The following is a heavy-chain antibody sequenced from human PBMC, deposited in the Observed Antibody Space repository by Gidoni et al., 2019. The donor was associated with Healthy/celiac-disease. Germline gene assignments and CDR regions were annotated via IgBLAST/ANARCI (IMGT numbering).Heavy chain of an antibody. CDR3: ARDPLMTLRFLEWFDP. Sequence: QVQLVQSGAEVKKPGSSVKVSCKASGGTFSSYAISWVRQAPGQGLEWMGRIIPILGIANYAQKFQGRVTITADKSTSTAYMELSSLRSEDTAVYYCARDPLMTLRFLEWFDPWGQGTLVTVSS. CDR2: IIPILGIA. J-gene: IGHJ5*02. V-gene: IGHV1-69*09. D-gene: IGHD3-3*01. CDR1: GGTFSSYA.